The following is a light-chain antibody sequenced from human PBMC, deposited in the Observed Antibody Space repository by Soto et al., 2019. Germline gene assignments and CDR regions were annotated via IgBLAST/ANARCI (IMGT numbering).Light chain of an antibody. CDR3: QSSDSSLNV. CDR2: GNS. J-gene: IGLJ1*01. Sequence: QSVLTQPPSVSGAPGQRVTISCTGSSSNIGAGYDVHWYLQLPGTAPKLLIYGNSNRPSGVPDRFSGSKSGTSASLAITGLQAEDEADYYCQSSDSSLNVFGTGTKVTVL. CDR1: SSNIGAGYD. V-gene: IGLV1-40*01.